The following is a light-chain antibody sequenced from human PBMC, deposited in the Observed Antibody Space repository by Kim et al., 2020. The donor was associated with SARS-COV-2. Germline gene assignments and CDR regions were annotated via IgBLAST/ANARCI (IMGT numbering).Light chain of an antibody. CDR2: YVS. Sequence: GQSITISCTGTSSDVCVYNFVSWHQQHPGKAPQLMIFYVSKRPSGVSNRFSGSKSGNTASLTISGLQAEDEADYYCSSYTSSSTRVFGGGTQLTVL. CDR3: SSYTSSSTRV. V-gene: IGLV2-14*04. CDR1: SSDVCVYNF. J-gene: IGLJ3*02.